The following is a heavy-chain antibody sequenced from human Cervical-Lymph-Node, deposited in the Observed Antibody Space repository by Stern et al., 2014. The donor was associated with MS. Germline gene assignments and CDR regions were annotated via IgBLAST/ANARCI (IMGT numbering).Heavy chain of an antibody. J-gene: IGHJ4*02. CDR1: GYTFTSYY. CDR3: ALHGDSYYFDY. CDR2: INPSGGST. D-gene: IGHD4-17*01. V-gene: IGHV1-46*01. Sequence: QDQLVQSGAEVTKPGASVKVSCKASGYTFTSYYMHWVRQAPGQGLEWMGIINPSGGSTSYAKKFQGRVTMTRDTSTSTVYMELSSLRSEDTAVYYCALHGDSYYFDYWGQGTLVTVSS.